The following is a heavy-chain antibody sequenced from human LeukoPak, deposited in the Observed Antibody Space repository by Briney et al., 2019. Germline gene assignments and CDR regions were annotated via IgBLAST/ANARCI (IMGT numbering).Heavy chain of an antibody. CDR3: AREARGLDY. CDR1: GFTVSDNY. CDR2: IYSGGGT. V-gene: IGHV3-66*01. D-gene: IGHD3-10*01. Sequence: PGGSLRLSCAASGFTVSDNYMSWVRQAPGKGLEWVSIIYSGGGTYYSDSVKGRFTISRDNSKNTLYLQMNSLRAEDTAVYYCAREARGLDYWGQGTLVTVSS. J-gene: IGHJ4*02.